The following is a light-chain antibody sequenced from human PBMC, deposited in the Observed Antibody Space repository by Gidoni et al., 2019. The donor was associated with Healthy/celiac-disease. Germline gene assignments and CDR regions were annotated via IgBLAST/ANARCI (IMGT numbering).Light chain of an antibody. J-gene: IGLJ1*01. CDR2: EGS. CDR1: SSAVGSYNL. CDR3: CSYAGSSTFVYV. Sequence: QSALTQPAYVSGSPGQSITISCTGTSSAVGSYNLVSWYQQHPGKAPKLMIYEGSKRPSGVSNLFSGSKSGNTASLTISGLQAEDEADYYCCSYAGSSTFVYVFGTGTKVTVL. V-gene: IGLV2-23*03.